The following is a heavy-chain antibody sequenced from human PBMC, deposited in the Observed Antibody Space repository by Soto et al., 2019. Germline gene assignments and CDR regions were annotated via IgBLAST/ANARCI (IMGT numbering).Heavy chain of an antibody. V-gene: IGHV3-30*18. D-gene: IGHD6-19*01. J-gene: IGHJ4*02. CDR2: ISYDGSNK. CDR1: GFTFSSYG. CDR3: AKGEGWVWQWLPYFAY. Sequence: QVQLVESGGGVVQPGRSLRLSCAASGFTFSSYGMHWVRQAPGKGLEWVAVISYDGSNKYYADSVKGRFTISRDNSKNPLYLQMSSLRAEDTAVYYCAKGEGWVWQWLPYFAYWGQGTLVTVSS.